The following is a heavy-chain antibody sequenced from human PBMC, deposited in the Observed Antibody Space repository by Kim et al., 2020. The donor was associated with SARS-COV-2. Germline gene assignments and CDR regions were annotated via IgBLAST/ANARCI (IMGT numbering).Heavy chain of an antibody. CDR2: IDTHTGTP. Sequence: ASVKVSRKASGYILTTYAMNWVRQAPGQGLEWMGWIDTHTGTPTYAQGFTGRFVFSLDTSVSTAYLQINSLKADDTAVYFCARSYHGSGHYWPYFDPWGQGTQVTVSS. CDR1: GYILTTYA. V-gene: IGHV7-4-1*02. CDR3: ARSYHGSGHYWPYFDP. D-gene: IGHD3-10*01. J-gene: IGHJ5*02.